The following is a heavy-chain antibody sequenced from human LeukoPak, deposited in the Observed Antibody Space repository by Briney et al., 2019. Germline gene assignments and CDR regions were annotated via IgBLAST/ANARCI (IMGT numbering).Heavy chain of an antibody. Sequence: PGGSLRLSCAASGFTFNYYWLTWVRQAPGKGLEWVANIQQDGSEKYYVDSVKGRFIISRANAKNSLYLQMNSLRAEDTAVYYCARVRKLRTRGVMDPLDYWAQGTLVAVSS. CDR1: GFTFNYYW. J-gene: IGHJ4*02. V-gene: IGHV3-7*01. CDR3: ARVRKLRTRGVMDPLDY. D-gene: IGHD3-10*01. CDR2: IQQDGSEK.